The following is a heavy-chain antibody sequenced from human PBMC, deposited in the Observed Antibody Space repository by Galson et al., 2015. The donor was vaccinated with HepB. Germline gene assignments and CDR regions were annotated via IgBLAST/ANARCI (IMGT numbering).Heavy chain of an antibody. CDR2: ISYDGSNK. Sequence: SLRLSCAASGFTFSRYGMHWVRQAPGKGLEWVAVISYDGSNKYYADSVKGRFTISRDNSKNTLYLQMNSLRAEDTAVYYCAKDDFWSGYYTDYGMDVWGQGTTVTVSS. CDR1: GFTFSRYG. CDR3: AKDDFWSGYYTDYGMDV. V-gene: IGHV3-30*18. J-gene: IGHJ6*02. D-gene: IGHD3-3*01.